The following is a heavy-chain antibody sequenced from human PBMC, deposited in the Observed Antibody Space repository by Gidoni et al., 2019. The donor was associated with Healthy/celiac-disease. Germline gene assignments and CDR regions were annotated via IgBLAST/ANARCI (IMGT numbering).Heavy chain of an antibody. CDR3: ARDTVGATTGNWFDP. Sequence: QVQLQESGPGLVKPSETLSLTCTVPGGSISSYYWSWIRQPAGKGLEWIGRIYTSGSTNYNPSLKSRVTMSVDTSKNQFSLKLSSVTAADTAVYYCARDTVGATTGNWFDPWGQGTLVTVSS. D-gene: IGHD1-26*01. J-gene: IGHJ5*02. CDR1: GGSISSYY. V-gene: IGHV4-4*07. CDR2: IYTSGST.